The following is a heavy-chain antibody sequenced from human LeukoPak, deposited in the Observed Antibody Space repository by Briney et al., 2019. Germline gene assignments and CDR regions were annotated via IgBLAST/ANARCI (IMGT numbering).Heavy chain of an antibody. D-gene: IGHD4-17*01. J-gene: IGHJ4*02. Sequence: ASETLSRTAPVYDCTVSNKYWVRKAPGQGNEWMGRINPNYGGTTYSQKFQGRVTRTRDTSISTAYMELSRLTSYDTAVYYCARGRTLYGCDDYWGEGSPVVVSS. CDR1: VYDCTVSN. CDR3: ARGRTLYGCDDY. CDR2: INPNYGGT. V-gene: IGHV1-2*02.